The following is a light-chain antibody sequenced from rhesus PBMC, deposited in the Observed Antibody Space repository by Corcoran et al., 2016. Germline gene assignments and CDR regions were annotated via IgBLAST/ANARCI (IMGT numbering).Light chain of an antibody. J-gene: IGKJ2*01. CDR3: QQYDDLPYS. CDR1: RGISSW. Sequence: DIQMTQSPSSLSASVGDKVTITCHASRGISSWLAWYQQKPGKAHKPLIYAASNLQSGVPSRFSGSGSGAAYTLTISSLQPEDFATYYCQQYDDLPYSFGQGTKVEI. CDR2: AAS. V-gene: IGKV1-19*01.